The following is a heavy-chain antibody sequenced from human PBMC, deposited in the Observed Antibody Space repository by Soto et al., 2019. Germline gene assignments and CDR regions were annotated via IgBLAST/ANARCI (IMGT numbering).Heavy chain of an antibody. V-gene: IGHV1-69*12. J-gene: IGHJ4*02. Sequence: QVQLVQSGAEVKKPGSSVKVSCKASGGTFSSYAISWVRQAPGQGLEWMGGIIPIFGTANYAQKFQGRVXIXAXXSTSTAYMELSSLRSEDTAVYYCARRGYSYGYFDYWGQGTLVTVSS. CDR2: IIPIFGTA. CDR3: ARRGYSYGYFDY. D-gene: IGHD5-18*01. CDR1: GGTFSSYA.